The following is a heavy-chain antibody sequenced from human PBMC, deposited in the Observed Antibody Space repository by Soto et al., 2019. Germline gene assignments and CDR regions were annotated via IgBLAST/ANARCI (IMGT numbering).Heavy chain of an antibody. Sequence: EVQLVESGGGLVQPGGSLRLSCAASGFIFSDCAMSWVRQAPGKGLEWVSYISGSSSVIDYADSVKGRFTVSRDNARNTLHLQMSSLRAEDTAVYYCARDLSWGSNWYYYMHVGGKGTTFTASS. D-gene: IGHD7-27*01. J-gene: IGHJ6*03. CDR2: ISGSSSVI. CDR3: ARDLSWGSNWYYYMHV. CDR1: GFIFSDCA. V-gene: IGHV3-48*01.